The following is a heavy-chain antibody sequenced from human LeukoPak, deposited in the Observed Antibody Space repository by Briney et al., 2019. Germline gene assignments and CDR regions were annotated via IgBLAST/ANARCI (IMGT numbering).Heavy chain of an antibody. D-gene: IGHD3-10*01. J-gene: IGHJ6*03. V-gene: IGHV4-59*12. CDR2: IYYSGST. Sequence: SETLSLTCTVSGGSITNYYWSWIRQPPGKGLEWIGYIYYSGSTNYNPSLKSRVIISADTSKNQFSLKLSSVTAADTAVFYCARRATTSRFTLVRNNPVRFYYYYMDVWGKGTTVTISS. CDR3: ARRATTSRFTLVRNNPVRFYYYYMDV. CDR1: GGSITNYY.